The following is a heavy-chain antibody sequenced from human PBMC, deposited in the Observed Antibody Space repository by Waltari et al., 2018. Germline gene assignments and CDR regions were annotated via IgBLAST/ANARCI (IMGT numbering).Heavy chain of an antibody. Sequence: VQLVESGGGVVQPGMSLRLSCVASVFTFSNYWMGWVRQATGKGLEWVANIKEDGSEKYYVDSVKGRFTISRDNAQNSLYLQVSSLRAEDTAMYYCATPSYNSGSYFLYWGQGTLVSVSS. V-gene: IGHV3-7*01. CDR1: VFTFSNYW. CDR2: IKEDGSEK. J-gene: IGHJ4*02. D-gene: IGHD3-10*01. CDR3: ATPSYNSGSYFLY.